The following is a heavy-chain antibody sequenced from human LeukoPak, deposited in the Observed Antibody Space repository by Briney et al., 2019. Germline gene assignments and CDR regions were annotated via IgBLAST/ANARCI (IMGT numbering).Heavy chain of an antibody. CDR1: GYSFTSHY. V-gene: IGHV1-46*01. CDR3: ARSNYYDSSGYFPTDY. D-gene: IGHD3-22*01. CDR2: INPSGSST. J-gene: IGHJ4*02. Sequence: ASVKVSCKASGYSFTSHYMHWVRQAPGQGLEWMGLINPSGSSTLYAQKFQGRVTITRNTSLSTAYMELSSLRSEDTAVYYCARSNYYDSSGYFPTDYWGQGTLVTVSS.